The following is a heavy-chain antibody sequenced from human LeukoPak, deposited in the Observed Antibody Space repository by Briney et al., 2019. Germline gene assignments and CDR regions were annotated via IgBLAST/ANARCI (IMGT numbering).Heavy chain of an antibody. J-gene: IGHJ4*02. CDR2: IYYSGST. CDR3: ARRIGYDFWSGYYGD. D-gene: IGHD3-3*01. Sequence: SETLSLTCTVSGGSISSSSYYWSWIRQPPGKGLEWIGYIYYSGSTNYNPSLKSRVTISVDTSKNQFSLKLSSVTAADTAVYYCARRIGYDFWSGYYGDWGQGTLVTVSS. CDR1: GGSISSSSYY. V-gene: IGHV4-61*05.